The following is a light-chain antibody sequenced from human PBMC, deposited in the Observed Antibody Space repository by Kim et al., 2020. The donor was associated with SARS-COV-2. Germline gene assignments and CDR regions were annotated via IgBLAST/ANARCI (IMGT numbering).Light chain of an antibody. CDR2: GAS. CDR3: LQHNSYPIT. V-gene: IGKV1-17*01. Sequence: ASVGDRVTITGRASQDIRNDLGWYQQNPGRAPKRMIYGASSLQSGVPSRFSGSGSGTEFTLTISSLQPEDFATYFCLQHNSYPITFGQGTRLEIK. J-gene: IGKJ5*01. CDR1: QDIRND.